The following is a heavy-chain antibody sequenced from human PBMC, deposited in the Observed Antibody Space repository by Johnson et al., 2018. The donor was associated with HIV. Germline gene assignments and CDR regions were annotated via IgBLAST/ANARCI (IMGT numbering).Heavy chain of an antibody. CDR3: AKDGPYYLSPRDAFDI. CDR1: GFIFSTFE. Sequence: VQLVESGGGLVQPGGSLRLSCAASGFIFSTFEMSWVRQAPGKGLEWVSGITRTGDWSDSADSVKGRFTVSRDNSKNTLYLQINSLRVEDTAVYYCAKDGPYYLSPRDAFDIWGQGTMVTVSS. D-gene: IGHD3-22*01. CDR2: ITRTGDWS. V-gene: IGHV3-23*04. J-gene: IGHJ3*02.